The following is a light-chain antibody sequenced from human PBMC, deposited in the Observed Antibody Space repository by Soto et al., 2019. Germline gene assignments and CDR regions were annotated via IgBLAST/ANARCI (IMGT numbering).Light chain of an antibody. Sequence: EIVLTQSPGTLSLSPGERATLSCWASQSVASTYLGWYQQKPGQPPRLLIYGASSRATGIPDRFSGSGSGTDFTLTISRLEPEDVALYYCQQYAGSPTFGQGTRLEIK. CDR1: QSVASTY. CDR2: GAS. CDR3: QQYAGSPT. J-gene: IGKJ5*01. V-gene: IGKV3-20*01.